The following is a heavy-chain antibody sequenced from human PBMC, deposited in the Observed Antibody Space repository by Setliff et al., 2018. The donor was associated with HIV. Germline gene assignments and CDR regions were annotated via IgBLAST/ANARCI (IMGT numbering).Heavy chain of an antibody. J-gene: IGHJ4*02. D-gene: IGHD3-16*02. CDR1: GFTFNYA. CDR3: AKELYREWDY. Sequence: GGSLRLSCAASGFTFNYAMSWVRQAPGEGLEWVSAILSTGERTFYADSMKGRFTISRDNSKNTVYLQMNSLRAEDTAEYYCAKELYREWDYWGQGALVTVSS. CDR2: ILSTGERT. V-gene: IGHV3-23*01.